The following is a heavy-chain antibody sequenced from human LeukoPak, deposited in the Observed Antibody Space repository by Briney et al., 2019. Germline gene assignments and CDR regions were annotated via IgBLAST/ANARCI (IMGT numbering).Heavy chain of an antibody. Sequence: GGSLRLSCASSGFAFSDYEMNWVRQAPAKGLEWVSYISISGSIIYYADSVKGRFTISRDNAKRSLFLQMNSLRVEDTAVYYCARTMWGFDYWGQGTLVTVSS. CDR3: ARTMWGFDY. CDR2: ISISGSII. CDR1: GFAFSDYE. V-gene: IGHV3-48*03. D-gene: IGHD7-27*01. J-gene: IGHJ4*02.